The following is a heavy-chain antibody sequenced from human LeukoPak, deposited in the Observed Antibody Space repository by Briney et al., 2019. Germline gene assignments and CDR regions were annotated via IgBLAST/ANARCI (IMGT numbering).Heavy chain of an antibody. D-gene: IGHD3-3*01. V-gene: IGHV3-11*04. Sequence: PGGSLRLSCAATGFTFSDYYMTWLRQAPGKGLEGVSYISSTGDRIYYADSVKGRFTISRDNAKNSLSLQMNSLRAEDTAVYYCARVYDFWSGYYLDYWGQGALVTVSS. CDR2: ISSTGDRI. CDR1: GFTFSDYY. CDR3: ARVYDFWSGYYLDY. J-gene: IGHJ4*02.